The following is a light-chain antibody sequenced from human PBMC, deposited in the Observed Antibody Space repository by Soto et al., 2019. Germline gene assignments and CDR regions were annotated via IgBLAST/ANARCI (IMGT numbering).Light chain of an antibody. Sequence: EIVLTQSPGTLSLSPGERATLSCRASQSVSNNYLAWYQQKPGQAPRLLIYGASNRATGIPDRFSGSGSGTDFTLTISSLQPEDVATYYCQNYDSALGTFALGTKVDIK. CDR1: QSVSNNY. CDR3: QNYDSALGT. V-gene: IGKV3-20*01. CDR2: GAS. J-gene: IGKJ1*01.